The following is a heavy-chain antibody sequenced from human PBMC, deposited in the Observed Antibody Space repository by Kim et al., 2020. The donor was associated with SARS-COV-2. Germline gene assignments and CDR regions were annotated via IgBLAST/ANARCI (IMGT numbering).Heavy chain of an antibody. Sequence: GGSLRLSCAASGFTFDDYAMHWVRQAPGKGLEWVSGISWNSGSIGYADSVKGRFTISRDNAKNSLYLQMNSLRAEDTALYYCSGSYPDCYYYGMDVWGQG. CDR1: GFTFDDYA. CDR3: SGSYPDCYYYGMDV. CDR2: ISWNSGSI. V-gene: IGHV3-9*01. D-gene: IGHD3-10*01. J-gene: IGHJ6*02.